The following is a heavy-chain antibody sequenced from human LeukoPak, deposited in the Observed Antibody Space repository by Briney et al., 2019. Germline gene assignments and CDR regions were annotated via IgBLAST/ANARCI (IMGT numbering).Heavy chain of an antibody. Sequence: GSGPTLVNPTQTLTLTCTFSGFSLSTSAMCVSWIRQPPGKALEWLARIDWDDDKYYSTSLKTRFTISKDTSKNQVVLTMTNMDPVDTATYYCARLYGGNSGALDYWGQGTLVTVSS. J-gene: IGHJ4*02. CDR1: GFSLSTSAMC. V-gene: IGHV2-70*11. CDR3: ARLYGGNSGALDY. CDR2: IDWDDDK. D-gene: IGHD4-23*01.